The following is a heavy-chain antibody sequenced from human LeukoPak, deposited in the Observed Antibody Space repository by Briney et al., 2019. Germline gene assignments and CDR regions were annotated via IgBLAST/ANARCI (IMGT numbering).Heavy chain of an antibody. Sequence: ASVKVSCKASGYTFTGYYMHWVRQAPGQGLEWMGWINPNSGGTNYAQKFQGWVTMTRDTSISTAYMELSRLRSDDTAVYYCARSLSYCGGDCSDGRDAFDIWGQGTMVTVSS. CDR2: INPNSGGT. J-gene: IGHJ3*02. D-gene: IGHD2-21*02. CDR1: GYTFTGYY. CDR3: ARSLSYCGGDCSDGRDAFDI. V-gene: IGHV1-2*04.